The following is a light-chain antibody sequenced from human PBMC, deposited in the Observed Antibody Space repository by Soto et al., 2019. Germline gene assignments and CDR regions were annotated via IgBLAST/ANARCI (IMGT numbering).Light chain of an antibody. CDR1: SNDVGGYNY. CDR2: DVS. CDR3: RSYTSSSTVV. Sequence: QSALTQPASVSGSPGQSITISCTGTSNDVGGYNYVSWYQQHPGKAPKLMIYDVSNRPSGVSNRFSASKSGNTASLTISGLQAEDEADYYCRSYTSSSTVVFGGGTKLTVL. J-gene: IGLJ2*01. V-gene: IGLV2-14*03.